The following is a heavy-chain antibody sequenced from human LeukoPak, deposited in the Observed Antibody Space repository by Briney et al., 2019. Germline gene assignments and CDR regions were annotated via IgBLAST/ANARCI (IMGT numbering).Heavy chain of an antibody. CDR3: ARGSIAVAGTVDY. CDR2: IYYSGST. V-gene: IGHV4-39*01. CDR1: GGSISSSSYY. Sequence: SETLSLTCTVSGGSISSSSYYWGWIRQPPGKGLERIGSIYYSGSTYYNPSLKSRVTISVDTSKNQFSLKLSSVTAADTAVYYCARGSIAVAGTVDYWGQGTLVTVSS. D-gene: IGHD6-19*01. J-gene: IGHJ4*02.